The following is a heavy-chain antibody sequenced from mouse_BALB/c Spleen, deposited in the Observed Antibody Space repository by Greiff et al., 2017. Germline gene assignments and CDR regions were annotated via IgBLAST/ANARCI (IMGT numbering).Heavy chain of an antibody. D-gene: IGHD1-3*01. CDR2: ISYDGSN. CDR3: ANGLPITFYYAMDY. J-gene: IGHJ4*01. Sequence: EVQLQESGPGLVKPSQSLSLTCSVTGYSITSGYYWNWIRQFPGNKLEWMGYISYDGSNNYNPSLKNRISITRDTSKNQFFLKLNSVTTEDTATYYCANGLPITFYYAMDYWGQGTSVTVSS. CDR1: GYSITSGYY. V-gene: IGHV3-6*02.